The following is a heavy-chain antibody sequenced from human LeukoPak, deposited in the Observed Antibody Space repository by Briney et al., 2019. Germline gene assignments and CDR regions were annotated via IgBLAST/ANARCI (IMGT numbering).Heavy chain of an antibody. CDR2: INHSGST. CDR1: GGSFSGYY. V-gene: IGHV4-34*01. J-gene: IGHJ4*02. Sequence: KPSETLSLTCAVYGGSFSGYYWSWIRQPPGKGLEWIGEINHSGSTNYNPSLKSRVTISVDTSKNQFSLKLSSVTAADTAVYYCASSPYGNNYWGQGTLVTVSS. CDR3: ASSPYGNNY. D-gene: IGHD3-10*01.